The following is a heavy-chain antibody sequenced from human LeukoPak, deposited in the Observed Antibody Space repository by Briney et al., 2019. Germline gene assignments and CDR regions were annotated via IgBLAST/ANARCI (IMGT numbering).Heavy chain of an antibody. J-gene: IGHJ6*01. D-gene: IGHD3-22*01. CDR3: AKDLSSAITSALVLDV. Sequence: GGSLRLSCAASGFTFDDYAMHWVRQAPGKGLEWVSGITWNRDNIGYGDSVKGRFTISRDNVKNVLYLQMTSLRPEDTALYYCAKDLSSAITSALVLDVWGQGTTVTVSS. CDR1: GFTFDDYA. V-gene: IGHV3-9*01. CDR2: ITWNRDNI.